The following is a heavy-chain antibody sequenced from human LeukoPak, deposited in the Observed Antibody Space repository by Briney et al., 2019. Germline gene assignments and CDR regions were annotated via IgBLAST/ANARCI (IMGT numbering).Heavy chain of an antibody. CDR3: ARAYSSGLYYYYYMDV. CDR2: MNPNSGNT. D-gene: IGHD6-19*01. J-gene: IGHJ6*03. Sequence: ASVKVSCKASGYTFTSYDINWVRQATGQGLEWMGWMNPNSGNTGYAQQFQGRVTITRNTSISTAYMELSSLRSEDTAVYYCARAYSSGLYYYYYMDVWGKGTTVTVSS. CDR1: GYTFTSYD. V-gene: IGHV1-8*03.